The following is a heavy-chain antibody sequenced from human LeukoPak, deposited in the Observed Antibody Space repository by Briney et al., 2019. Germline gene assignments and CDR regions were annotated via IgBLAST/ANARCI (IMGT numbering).Heavy chain of an antibody. CDR2: ISSSSTSI. V-gene: IGHV3-48*04. J-gene: IGHJ3*02. CDR1: GFSFSSHS. Sequence: GGSLRLSCAASGFSFSSHSMNWVRQAPGKGLEWVSYISSSSTSIYYADSVKGRLTISRDNAKNSLYLQMNSLRAEDTAVYYCARGLAYCGGDCYRAFDIWGQGTMVTVSS. CDR3: ARGLAYCGGDCYRAFDI. D-gene: IGHD2-21*02.